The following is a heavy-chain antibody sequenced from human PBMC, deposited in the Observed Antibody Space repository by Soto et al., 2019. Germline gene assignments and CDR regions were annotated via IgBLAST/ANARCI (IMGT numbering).Heavy chain of an antibody. CDR1: GGSFSGYY. CDR2: INHSGST. CDR3: ARGLADGLLWFWELRNGPRAPDY. Sequence: SETLSLTCAVYGGSFSGYYWSWIRQPPGKGLEWIGEINHSGSTNYNPSLKSRVTISVDTSKNQFSLKLSSVTAADTAVYYCARGLADGLLWFWELRNGPRAPDYWGQGTLVPVSS. V-gene: IGHV4-34*01. J-gene: IGHJ4*02. D-gene: IGHD3-10*01.